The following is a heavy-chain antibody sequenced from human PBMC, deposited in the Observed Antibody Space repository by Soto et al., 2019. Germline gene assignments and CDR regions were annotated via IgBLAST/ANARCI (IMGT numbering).Heavy chain of an antibody. CDR2: ISSSSSTI. V-gene: IGHV3-48*01. CDR3: ARHPERIAEIGWFDA. CDR1: GFTFSSYS. D-gene: IGHD1-1*01. J-gene: IGHJ5*02. Sequence: EVQLVESGGGLVQPGGSLRLSCAASGFTFSSYSMNWVRQAPGKGLEWVSYISSSSSTIYYADSVKGRFTISRDKAKNSLYLQMNSLRAEDTAVYYCARHPERIAEIGWFDAWGQGTLVTVSS.